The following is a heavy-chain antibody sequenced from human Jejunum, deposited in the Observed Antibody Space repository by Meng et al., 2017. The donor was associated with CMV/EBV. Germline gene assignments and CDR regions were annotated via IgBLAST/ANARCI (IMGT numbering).Heavy chain of an antibody. V-gene: IGHV1-2*02. Sequence: YPFYGYAMHWVQKAPGQGLEWMGWVNPNSGDTDYAQNFQGRVTMTRDPSISTAYMELSGLRSDDTAVYYCARDGVLCGDTSCRGFYSWGQGTLVTVSS. CDR3: ARDGVLCGDTSCRGFYS. D-gene: IGHD2-21*01. J-gene: IGHJ5*02. CDR2: VNPNSGDT. CDR1: YPFYGYA.